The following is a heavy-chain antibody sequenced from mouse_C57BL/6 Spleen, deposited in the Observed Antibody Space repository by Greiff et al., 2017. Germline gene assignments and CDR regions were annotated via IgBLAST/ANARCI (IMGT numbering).Heavy chain of an antibody. Sequence: VQLQQSGAELVRPGTSVQVSCKASGYAFPNYLIEWVKQRPGQGLEWIGVINPGSGGTNYNEKFKGKATLTADKSSSTAYMQLSSLTSEDSAVYFCARSGSDYAMDYWGQGTSVTVSS. CDR3: ARSGSDYAMDY. D-gene: IGHD1-1*01. CDR2: INPGSGGT. J-gene: IGHJ4*01. V-gene: IGHV1-54*01. CDR1: GYAFPNYL.